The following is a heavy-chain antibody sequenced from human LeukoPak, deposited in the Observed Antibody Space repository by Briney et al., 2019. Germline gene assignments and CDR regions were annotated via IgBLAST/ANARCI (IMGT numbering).Heavy chain of an antibody. V-gene: IGHV3-7*01. CDR1: GFTFSNYW. Sequence: GGSLRLSCAASGFTFSNYWMSWVRQAPGKGLEWVANIKQDGSEKYYVNSVEGRFTISRDNAKNSLYLQMNSLRVEDTAVYYCAREPPAVGASRAFDIWGQGTMVTVSS. J-gene: IGHJ3*02. CDR2: IKQDGSEK. CDR3: AREPPAVGASRAFDI. D-gene: IGHD1-26*01.